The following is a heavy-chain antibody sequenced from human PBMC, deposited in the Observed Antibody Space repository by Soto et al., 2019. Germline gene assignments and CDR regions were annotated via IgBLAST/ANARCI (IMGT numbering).Heavy chain of an antibody. CDR3: ARDQEWLRPGYYYGIDV. Sequence: QVQLVQSGAEVKKPGASVKVSCKASGYTFTSYYMHWVRQAPGQGLEWMGIINPSGGSTSYAQKFQGRVTMTRDTSTSTVYMELSSLRSEDTAVYYCARDQEWLRPGYYYGIDVWGQGTTVTVSS. J-gene: IGHJ6*02. V-gene: IGHV1-46*01. CDR2: INPSGGST. D-gene: IGHD5-12*01. CDR1: GYTFTSYY.